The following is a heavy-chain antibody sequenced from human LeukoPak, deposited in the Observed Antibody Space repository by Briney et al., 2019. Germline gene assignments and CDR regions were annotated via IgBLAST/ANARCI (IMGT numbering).Heavy chain of an antibody. CDR2: IRGDGSEK. Sequence: GGSLRLSCAASGFTFSRYWMSWVRQAPGKGLEWVSNIRGDGSEKHYAGSVRGRFTISRDNAKNSLYLQMSSLRAEDTSVYYCARDAMRGGDYDYWGQGTLVTVSS. CDR3: ARDAMRGGDYDY. CDR1: GFTFSRYW. J-gene: IGHJ4*02. V-gene: IGHV3-7*01. D-gene: IGHD3-16*01.